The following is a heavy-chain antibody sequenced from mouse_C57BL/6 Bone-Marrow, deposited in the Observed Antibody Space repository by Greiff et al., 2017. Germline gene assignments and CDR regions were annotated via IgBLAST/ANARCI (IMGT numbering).Heavy chain of an antibody. Sequence: EVMLVESGGGLVQPGESLKLSCESNEYEFPSHDMSWVRKTPEKRLELVAAINSDGGSTYYPDTMERRFIISRDNTKKTLYLQMSSLRSEDTALYYCARQVIYYVNLWWYFDVWGTGTTVTVAS. D-gene: IGHD2-1*01. CDR2: INSDGGST. V-gene: IGHV5-2*01. J-gene: IGHJ1*03. CDR3: ARQVIYYVNLWWYFDV. CDR1: EYEFPSHD.